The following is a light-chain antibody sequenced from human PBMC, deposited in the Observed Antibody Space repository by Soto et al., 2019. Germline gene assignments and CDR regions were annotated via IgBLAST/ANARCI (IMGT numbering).Light chain of an antibody. V-gene: IGKV3-15*01. CDR1: QSVYNN. CDR3: QQANCSTLR. CDR2: GAS. J-gene: IGKJ4*01. Sequence: LSLSPGASATLSCRASQSVYNNLAWYQQKPGQAPRLLIYGASTRATGIPARFSGSGSGTDFTLTISSLQPEDFATYCCQQANCSTLRFGGGTKVDIK.